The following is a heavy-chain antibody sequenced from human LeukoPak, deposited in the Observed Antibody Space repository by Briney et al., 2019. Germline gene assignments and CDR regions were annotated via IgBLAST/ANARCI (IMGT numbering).Heavy chain of an antibody. J-gene: IGHJ4*02. CDR3: VADLIGDNYSPDY. CDR1: GFTFTSSA. CDR2: IVVGSGNT. V-gene: IGHV1-58*02. D-gene: IGHD4-11*01. Sequence: GASVKVSCKASGFTFTSSAMQWVRQARGQRLEWIGWIVVGSGNTNYAQKFQERVTITRDMSTSTAYMELSSLRSEDTAVYYCVADLIGDNYSPDYWGQGTLVTVSS.